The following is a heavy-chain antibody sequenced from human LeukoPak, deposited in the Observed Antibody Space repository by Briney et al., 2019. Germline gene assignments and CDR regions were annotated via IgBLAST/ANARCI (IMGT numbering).Heavy chain of an antibody. D-gene: IGHD3-22*01. CDR3: AFYYDSSGYYPRSMTAFDI. Sequence: ASVKVSCKASGYTFTSYDINWVRQATGQGLEWMGWMNPNSGNTGYAQKFQGRVTMTRDTSISTAYMELSRLRSDDTAVYYCAFYYDSSGYYPRSMTAFDIWGQGTMVTVSS. CDR2: MNPNSGNT. CDR1: GYTFTSYD. J-gene: IGHJ3*02. V-gene: IGHV1-8*01.